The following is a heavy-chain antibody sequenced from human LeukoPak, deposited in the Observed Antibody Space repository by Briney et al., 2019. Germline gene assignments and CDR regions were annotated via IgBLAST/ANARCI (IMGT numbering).Heavy chain of an antibody. V-gene: IGHV3-30*02. J-gene: IGHJ4*02. D-gene: IGHD5-24*01. CDR2: IGYDGSNK. Sequence: GGSLRLSCEASGFTFSSYGIHWVRQAPGKGLEWVAFIGYDGSNKYYGDSVKGRFTISRDNSKNTLYLQMNSLRAEDTAVYYCAKDGYNYYIDYWGQGTLVTVSS. CDR3: AKDGYNYYIDY. CDR1: GFTFSSYG.